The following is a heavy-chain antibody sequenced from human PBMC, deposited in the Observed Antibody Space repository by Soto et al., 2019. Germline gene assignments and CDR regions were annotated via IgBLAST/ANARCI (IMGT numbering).Heavy chain of an antibody. CDR3: ARAPYYFDSSGLLRRDYYYYYGMHV. CDR1: GGSISSGGYY. CDR2: IYYSGST. V-gene: IGHV4-31*03. D-gene: IGHD3-22*01. Sequence: SETLSLTCTVSGGSISSGGYYWSWIRQHPGKGLEWIGYIYYSGSTYYNPSLKSRVTISIDASKNQFSLKLGSVTAADTAVYYCARAPYYFDSSGLLRRDYYYYYGMHVWGQGTTVTVSS. J-gene: IGHJ6*02.